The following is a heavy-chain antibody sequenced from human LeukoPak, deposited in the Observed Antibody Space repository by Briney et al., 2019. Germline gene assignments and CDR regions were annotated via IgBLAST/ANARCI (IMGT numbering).Heavy chain of an antibody. V-gene: IGHV1-46*01. CDR2: INPTSGST. D-gene: IGHD3-22*01. CDR3: ARLGYYYDSLGHYDY. J-gene: IGHJ4*02. CDR1: GYTFTNYY. Sequence: ASVKVSFKASGYTFTNYYIHWVRRAPGQGLEWMGIINPTSGSTAYTQKFQGRVTMTRDTSTSTVYMELSSLRSDDTAVYYCARLGYYYDSLGHYDYWGQGTLVIVSS.